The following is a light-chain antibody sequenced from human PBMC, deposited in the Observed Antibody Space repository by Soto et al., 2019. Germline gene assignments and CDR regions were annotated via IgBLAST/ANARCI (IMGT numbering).Light chain of an antibody. CDR1: SGHSSYI. J-gene: IGLJ7*01. CDR3: ETWDSNTRV. CDR2: LEGSGSY. V-gene: IGLV4-60*02. Sequence: QPVLTQSYSASASLGSSVKLTCTLSSGHSSYIIAWHQQQPGKAPRYLMKLEGSGSYNKGSGVPDRFSGSSSGADRYLTISNLQFEDEADYYCETWDSNTRVFGGGTQLTVL.